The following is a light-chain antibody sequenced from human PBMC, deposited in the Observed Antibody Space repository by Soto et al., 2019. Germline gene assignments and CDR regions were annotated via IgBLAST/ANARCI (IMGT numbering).Light chain of an antibody. CDR1: TSNIGSNI. Sequence: QSVLTQPPSASGTPGQRVTISCSGSTSNIGSNIVNWYQQLPGTAPKLLIYSNSQRPSGVPDRFSGSKSDTSASLAISGLQSEDEADYYCAAWDDSLNGVVFGGGTKLTVL. CDR3: AAWDDSLNGVV. V-gene: IGLV1-44*01. J-gene: IGLJ2*01. CDR2: SNS.